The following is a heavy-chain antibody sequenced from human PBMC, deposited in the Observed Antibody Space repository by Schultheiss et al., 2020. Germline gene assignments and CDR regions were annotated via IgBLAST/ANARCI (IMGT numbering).Heavy chain of an antibody. Sequence: GGSLRLSCAASGFTFSSYSMNWVRQAPGKGLEWVSSISSSSSYIYYADSVKGRFTISRDNAKNSLYLQMNSLRAEDTAVYYCTRDHPYCSGGSCYSVPYYYYYGMDGWGQGTTVTVSS. CDR1: GFTFSSYS. V-gene: IGHV3-21*01. D-gene: IGHD2-15*01. CDR2: ISSSSSYI. J-gene: IGHJ6*02. CDR3: TRDHPYCSGGSCYSVPYYYYYGMDG.